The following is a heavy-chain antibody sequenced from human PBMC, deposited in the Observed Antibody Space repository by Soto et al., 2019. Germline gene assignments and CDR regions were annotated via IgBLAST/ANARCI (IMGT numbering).Heavy chain of an antibody. V-gene: IGHV3-74*01. CDR2: INSDGSST. J-gene: IGHJ4*02. CDR1: GFTFSSYW. Sequence: GGSLRLSCAASGFTFSSYWMHWVRQAPGKGLVWVSRINSDGSSTSYADSVKGRFTISRDNAKNTLYLQMNSLRAEDTAVYYCASKSPPNYDFWSGYFNYFDYWGQGTLVTVSS. CDR3: ASKSPPNYDFWSGYFNYFDY. D-gene: IGHD3-3*01.